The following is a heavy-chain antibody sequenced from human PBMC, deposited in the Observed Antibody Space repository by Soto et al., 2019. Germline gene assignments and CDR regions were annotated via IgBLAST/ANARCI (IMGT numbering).Heavy chain of an antibody. V-gene: IGHV3-23*01. CDR1: GFTFSNFA. CDR3: AKGWGDY. D-gene: IGHD7-27*01. CDR2: FSGSNT. J-gene: IGHJ4*02. Sequence: EVPLLESGGGLVQPGGSLRLSCVASGFTFSNFAMSWVRQAPGKGLEWVSGFSGSNTYYADSVKGRFTISRDNSKNALFLQMNSLRAEDTATYYCAKGWGDYWGQGTLVTVSS.